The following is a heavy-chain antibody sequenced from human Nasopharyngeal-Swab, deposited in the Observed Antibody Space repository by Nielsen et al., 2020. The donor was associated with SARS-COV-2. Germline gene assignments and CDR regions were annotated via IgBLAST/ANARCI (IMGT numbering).Heavy chain of an antibody. CDR2: IWYDGSNK. V-gene: IGHV3-33*01. D-gene: IGHD3-22*01. CDR1: GFTLSSYG. Sequence: GGSLRLSCAASGFTLSSYGMHWVRQAPGKGLEWVAVIWYDGSNKYYADSVKGRFTISRDNSKNTLYLQMNSLRAEDTAVYYCARDPGFGYYYDSSGYYDYWGQGTLVTVSS. CDR3: ARDPGFGYYYDSSGYYDY. J-gene: IGHJ4*02.